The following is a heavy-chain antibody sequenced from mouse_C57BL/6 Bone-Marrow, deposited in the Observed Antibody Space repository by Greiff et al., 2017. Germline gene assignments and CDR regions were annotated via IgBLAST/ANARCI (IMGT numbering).Heavy chain of an antibody. D-gene: IGHD2-10*01. Sequence: EVKLQQSGPVLVKPGASVKMSCKASGYTFTDYYMNWVKQSHGKSLEWIGVINPYNGGTSYNQKFKGKATLTVDKSSSTAYMELNSLTSEDSAVXYCAREGLLSMDYWGQGTSVTVSS. CDR1: GYTFTDYY. CDR3: AREGLLSMDY. V-gene: IGHV1-19*01. CDR2: INPYNGGT. J-gene: IGHJ4*01.